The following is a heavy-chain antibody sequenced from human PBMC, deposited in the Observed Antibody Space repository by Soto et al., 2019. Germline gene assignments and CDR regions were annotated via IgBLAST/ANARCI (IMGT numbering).Heavy chain of an antibody. CDR2: IYYSGST. CDR3: ARGMKVLRFSKHYYYMDV. Sequence: PEETLSLTCTVSGGSISSYYWSWIRQPPGKGLEWIGYIYYSGSTNYNPTLKSRVTISVDTSKNQFSLKLSSVTAADTAVYYCARGMKVLRFSKHYYYMDVWGKGTTVTVSS. J-gene: IGHJ6*03. D-gene: IGHD3-3*01. CDR1: GGSISSYY. V-gene: IGHV4-59*01.